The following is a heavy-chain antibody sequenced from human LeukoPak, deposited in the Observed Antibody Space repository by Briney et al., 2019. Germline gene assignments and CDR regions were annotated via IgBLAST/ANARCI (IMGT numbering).Heavy chain of an antibody. CDR1: GFTFSDYY. D-gene: IGHD3-22*01. CDR2: ISSSGTTI. J-gene: IGHJ4*02. V-gene: IGHV3-11*04. Sequence: KPGGSRTLSCAASGFTFSDYYMSWIRQAPGKGLEWVSYISSSGTTIYYADSVKGRFTISRDNAKNSLYLQMNSLRAEETAVYYCARARAYYYESSLLFDYWGQGTLVTVSS. CDR3: ARARAYYYESSLLFDY.